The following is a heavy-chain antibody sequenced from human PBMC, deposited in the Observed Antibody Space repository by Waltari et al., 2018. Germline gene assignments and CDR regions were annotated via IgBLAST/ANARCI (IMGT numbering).Heavy chain of an antibody. V-gene: IGHV1-3*01. CDR3: ARDLSDYGDYYYYGMDV. CDR2: INAGNGNT. Sequence: QVQLLQSGAAVKKPGASVKVSCKASGYTFTSYAMHWVRQAPGQRLEWMGWINAGNGNTKYSQKFQGRVTITRDTSASTAYMELSSLRSEDTAVYYCARDLSDYGDYYYYGMDVWGQGTTVTVSS. CDR1: GYTFTSYA. J-gene: IGHJ6*02. D-gene: IGHD4-17*01.